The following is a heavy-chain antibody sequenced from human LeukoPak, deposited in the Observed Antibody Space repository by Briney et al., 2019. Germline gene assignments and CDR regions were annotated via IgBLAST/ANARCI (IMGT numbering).Heavy chain of an antibody. V-gene: IGHV1-24*01. D-gene: IGHD2-2*02. J-gene: IGHJ5*02. CDR2: FDPEDGET. CDR3: AIRGKGYCSSTSCYKRSRQHNWFDP. Sequence: ASVKVSCKVSGYTLTELSTHWVRQAPGKGLEWMGGFDPEDGETIYAQKFQGRVTMTEDTSTDTAYMELSSLRSEDTAVYYCAIRGKGYCSSTSCYKRSRQHNWFDPWGQGTLVTVSS. CDR1: GYTLTELS.